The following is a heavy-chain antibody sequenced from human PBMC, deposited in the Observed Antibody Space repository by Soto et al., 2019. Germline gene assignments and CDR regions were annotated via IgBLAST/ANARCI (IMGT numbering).Heavy chain of an antibody. V-gene: IGHV4-31*11. CDR3: ATSPPGDNDAFDV. CDR2: ISYCGDT. Sequence: QVQLQETGPGLVKPSQTLSLTCGVSGKSIRSAGYYWTWLRQRPGKGLEWIGHISYCGDTHYSPSLTSPVTISLDPSKNQFSLELTSVKAADTAVYYCATSPPGDNDAFDVWGQGTLVSVSS. CDR1: GKSIRSAGYY. D-gene: IGHD4-17*01. J-gene: IGHJ3*01.